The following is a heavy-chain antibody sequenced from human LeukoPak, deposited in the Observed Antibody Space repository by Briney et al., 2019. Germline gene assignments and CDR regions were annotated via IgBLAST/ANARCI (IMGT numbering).Heavy chain of an antibody. CDR2: ISYDGSNK. CDR3: ASSGILTGYYDY. CDR1: GFTFSSYA. D-gene: IGHD3-9*01. V-gene: IGHV3-30-3*01. J-gene: IGHJ4*02. Sequence: PGRSLRLSCAASGFTFSSYAMHWVRQAPGKGLEWVAVISYDGSNKYYADSVKGRFTISRDNSKNTLYLQMNSLRAEDTAVYYCASSGILTGYYDYWGQGTLVTVSS.